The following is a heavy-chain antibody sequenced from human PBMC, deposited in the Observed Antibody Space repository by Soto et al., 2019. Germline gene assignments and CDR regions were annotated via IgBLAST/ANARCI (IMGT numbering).Heavy chain of an antibody. J-gene: IGHJ3*02. CDR3: AKDLAAYYYDSSGYYLDAFDI. D-gene: IGHD3-22*01. Sequence: VQLVESGGGLVKPGGSLRLSCAASGFTFSSYAMSWVRQAPGKGLEWVSAISGSGGSTYYADSVKGRFTISRDNSKNTLYLQMNSLRAEDTAVYYCAKDLAAYYYDSSGYYLDAFDIWGQGTMVTVSS. V-gene: IGHV3-23*04. CDR2: ISGSGGST. CDR1: GFTFSSYA.